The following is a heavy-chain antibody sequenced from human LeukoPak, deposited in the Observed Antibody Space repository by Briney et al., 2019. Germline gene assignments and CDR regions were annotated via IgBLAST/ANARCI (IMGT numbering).Heavy chain of an antibody. Sequence: ASVKVSCKASGYTFTSYGISWVRQAPGQGLEWMGWISAYNGNTNYAQKFQGRVTMTRNTSISTAYMELSSLRSEDTAVYYCAREGSGYGMDVWGQGTTVTVSS. CDR3: AREGSGYGMDV. V-gene: IGHV1-18*04. J-gene: IGHJ6*02. CDR1: GYTFTSYG. D-gene: IGHD3-10*01. CDR2: ISAYNGNT.